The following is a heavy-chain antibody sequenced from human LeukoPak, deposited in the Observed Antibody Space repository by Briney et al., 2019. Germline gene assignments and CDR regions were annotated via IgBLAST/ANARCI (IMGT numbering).Heavy chain of an antibody. Sequence: ASVKVSCKASGYTFTGYYMHWVRQAPGQGLEWMGWINPNSGGTNYAQKFQGRVTMTRDTSISTAYMELSRLRSDDTAVYYCARKADDYGDLGWFDPWGQGTLVTVSS. CDR1: GYTFTGYY. V-gene: IGHV1-2*02. CDR3: ARKADDYGDLGWFDP. CDR2: INPNSGGT. D-gene: IGHD4-17*01. J-gene: IGHJ5*02.